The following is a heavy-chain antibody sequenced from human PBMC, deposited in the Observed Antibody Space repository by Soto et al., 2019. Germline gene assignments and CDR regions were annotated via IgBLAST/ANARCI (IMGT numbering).Heavy chain of an antibody. Sequence: QVQLVQSGAEVKKPGASVKVSCKASGYTFTGYYMHWVRQAPGQGLEWMGWINPNSGDTNYAQKFQGRVTMTRDTSISTAYMELSRLRSDDTAVYYCATLTGTYYYYGMDVWGQGTTVTVSS. CDR2: INPNSGDT. V-gene: IGHV1-2*02. J-gene: IGHJ6*02. D-gene: IGHD3-9*01. CDR1: GYTFTGYY. CDR3: ATLTGTYYYYGMDV.